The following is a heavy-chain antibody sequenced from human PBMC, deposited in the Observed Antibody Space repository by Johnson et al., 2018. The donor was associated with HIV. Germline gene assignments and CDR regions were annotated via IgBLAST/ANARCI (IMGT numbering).Heavy chain of an antibody. CDR1: GFTFSSYD. D-gene: IGHD6-13*01. V-gene: IGHV3-13*01. CDR3: ARDRRGHLSWSSDAFDI. Sequence: VQLVESGGGLVQPGGSLRLSCAASGFTFSSYDMHWVRQATGKGLEWVSAIGTAGDTYYPGSVKGRFTISRENAKNTLYLQMNSLRAEDTAVYYCARDRRGHLSWSSDAFDIWGQGTMVTVSS. J-gene: IGHJ3*02. CDR2: IGTAGDT.